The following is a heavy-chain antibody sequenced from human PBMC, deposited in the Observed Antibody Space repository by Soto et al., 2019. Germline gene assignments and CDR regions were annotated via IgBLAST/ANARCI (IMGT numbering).Heavy chain of an antibody. CDR2: IIPLLNTP. J-gene: IGHJ6*02. Sequence: QVQLVQSGAEVKKPGSSVKVSCRASGGTFSSYAVSWVRQAPGQGLEWMGVIIPLLNTPKYVQKFQGRVTITADASATTAYMELSSRRSEDTAVYYCARESSSPNYYYYGMYVWGQGTTVTVSS. D-gene: IGHD6-6*01. CDR1: GGTFSSYA. V-gene: IGHV1-69*01. CDR3: ARESSSPNYYYYGMYV.